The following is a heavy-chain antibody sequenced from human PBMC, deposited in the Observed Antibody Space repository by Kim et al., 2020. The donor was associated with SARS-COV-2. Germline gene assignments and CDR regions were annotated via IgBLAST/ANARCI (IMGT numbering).Heavy chain of an antibody. J-gene: IGHJ4*02. Sequence: GGSLRLSCAASGFTFSSYEMNWVRQAPGRGLEWVSYISSSGSTKYYADSVKGRFTISRDNAKNSLYLQMNSLRAEETAVYYCARRGSWYYDSSGYYSFDYWGQGTLVTVSS. CDR1: GFTFSSYE. CDR2: ISSSGSTK. V-gene: IGHV3-48*03. CDR3: ARRGSWYYDSSGYYSFDY. D-gene: IGHD3-22*01.